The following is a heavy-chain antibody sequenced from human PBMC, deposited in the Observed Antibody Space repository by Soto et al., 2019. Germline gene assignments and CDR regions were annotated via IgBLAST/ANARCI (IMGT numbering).Heavy chain of an antibody. Sequence: QVQLVQSGAEVKKPGASVKVSCTASGGTFSSYAISWVRQAPGQGLEWMGGIIPIFGTANYAQKFQGRVTITADESTSTAYMGLSSLRSEDTAVYYCASYHRTPYRSGWYRRDWFYPWGQGTLVTVSS. V-gene: IGHV1-69*01. CDR2: IIPIFGTA. CDR3: ASYHRTPYRSGWYRRDWFYP. CDR1: GGTFSSYA. J-gene: IGHJ5*02. D-gene: IGHD6-19*01.